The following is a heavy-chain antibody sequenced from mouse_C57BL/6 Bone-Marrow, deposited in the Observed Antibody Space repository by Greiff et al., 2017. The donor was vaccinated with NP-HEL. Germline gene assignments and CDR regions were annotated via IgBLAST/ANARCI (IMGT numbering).Heavy chain of an antibody. CDR1: GYTFTSYW. D-gene: IGHD4-1*01. CDR2: IHPNSGST. Sequence: VQLQQPGAELVKPGASVKLSCKASGYTFTSYWMHWVKQRPGQGLEWIGMIHPNSGSTNYNEKFKSKATLTVDKSSSTAYMQLSSLTSEDSAVYYCAANWDEETWFAYWGQGTLVTVSA. J-gene: IGHJ3*01. CDR3: AANWDEETWFAY. V-gene: IGHV1-64*01.